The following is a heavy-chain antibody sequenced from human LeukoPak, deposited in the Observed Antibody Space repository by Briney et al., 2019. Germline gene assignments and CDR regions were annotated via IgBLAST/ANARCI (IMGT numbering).Heavy chain of an antibody. CDR2: IYHSGST. V-gene: IGHV4-38-2*02. Sequence: SETLSLTCTVSGYSISSGYYWGWIRQPPGKGLEWIGSIYHSGSTYYNPSLKSRVTISVDTSKNQFSLKLSSVTAADTAVYYCARGGDGYNYGHYYYYMDVWGKGTTVTVSS. CDR1: GYSISSGYY. D-gene: IGHD5-24*01. J-gene: IGHJ6*03. CDR3: ARGGDGYNYGHYYYYMDV.